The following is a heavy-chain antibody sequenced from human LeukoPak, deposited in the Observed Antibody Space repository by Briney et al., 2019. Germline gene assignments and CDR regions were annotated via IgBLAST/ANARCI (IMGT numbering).Heavy chain of an antibody. CDR1: GFTFSSYW. J-gene: IGHJ4*02. CDR2: IKQDGSEK. Sequence: GGSLRLSCAASGFTFSSYWMSWVRQAPGKGLEWVANIKQDGSEKYYVDSVKGRFTISRDNAKNSLYLQMNSLRAEDTAVYYCARDLGYYDSSGYYIDYFDYWGQGTLVTVSS. V-gene: IGHV3-7*01. D-gene: IGHD3-22*01. CDR3: ARDLGYYDSSGYYIDYFDY.